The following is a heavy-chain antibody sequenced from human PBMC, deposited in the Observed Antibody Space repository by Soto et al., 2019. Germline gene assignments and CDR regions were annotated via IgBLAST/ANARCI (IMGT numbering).Heavy chain of an antibody. CDR2: ISNTGITI. J-gene: IGHJ6*02. CDR3: VRVDFSYGSASYRGDYDAYIMDV. D-gene: IGHD3-10*01. CDR1: GLIVGAHE. Sequence: SLRLSYLASGLIVGAHEMNWVLQAPGPGLEWVPSISNTGITIKDADAVKGRFTISRYNSKNSLYLRMNSLRVEDTAVYYCVRVDFSYGSASYRGDYDAYIMDVWGQGTTVTVSS. V-gene: IGHV3-48*03.